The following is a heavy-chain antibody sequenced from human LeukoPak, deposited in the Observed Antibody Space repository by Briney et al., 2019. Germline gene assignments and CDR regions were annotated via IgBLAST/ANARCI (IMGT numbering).Heavy chain of an antibody. CDR3: ARRVASANDAFDI. J-gene: IGHJ3*02. Sequence: GGSLRLSCAASGFTFSSYSMNWVRQAPGKGLEWVSSISSSSSYIYYADSVKGRFTISRDNAKNSLFLRMNSLRAEDTAVYYCARRVASANDAFDIWGQGTMVTVSS. D-gene: IGHD6-13*01. V-gene: IGHV3-21*01. CDR2: ISSSSSYI. CDR1: GFTFSSYS.